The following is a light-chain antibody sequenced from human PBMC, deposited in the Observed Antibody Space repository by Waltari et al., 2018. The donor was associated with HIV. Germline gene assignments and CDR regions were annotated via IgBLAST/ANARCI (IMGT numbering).Light chain of an antibody. CDR2: GNS. V-gene: IGLV1-40*01. CDR1: SSNIGAGYD. CDR3: QSYDSSLRGIL. Sequence: QSVLTQPPSVSGAPGQRVTIPCTGSSSNIGAGYDVPWYQQLPGTAPKLLIYGNSNRPSGVPDRFSGSKSGTSASLGITGLQSEDEADYYCQSYDSSLRGILFGGGTKLTVL. J-gene: IGLJ2*01.